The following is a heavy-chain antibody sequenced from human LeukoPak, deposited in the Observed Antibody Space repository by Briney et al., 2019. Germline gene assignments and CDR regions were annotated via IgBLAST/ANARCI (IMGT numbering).Heavy chain of an antibody. CDR2: ISYDGSNK. CDR1: GFTFSSYG. J-gene: IGHJ4*02. V-gene: IGHV3-30*18. D-gene: IGHD6-19*01. Sequence: GGSLRLSCAASGFTFSSYGMHWVRQAPGKGLEWVAVISYDGSNKYYADSVKGRFTISRDNSKNTLYLQMNSLRAEDTAVYYCAKDRQWLGPRYFDYWGQGTLVTVSS. CDR3: AKDRQWLGPRYFDY.